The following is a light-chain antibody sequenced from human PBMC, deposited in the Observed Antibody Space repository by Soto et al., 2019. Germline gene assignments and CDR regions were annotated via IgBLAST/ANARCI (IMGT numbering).Light chain of an antibody. CDR1: SSDVGGYDY. CDR3: SSYSSSATLYV. Sequence: QSALAQPASVSGSPGQSITISCTGTSSDVGGYDYVSWYQLHPGKAPKLMVFEVSNRPSGVSYRFSGSKSGNTASLTISGLQAEDEADYFCSSYSSSATLYVFGTGTKVTVL. J-gene: IGLJ1*01. CDR2: EVS. V-gene: IGLV2-14*01.